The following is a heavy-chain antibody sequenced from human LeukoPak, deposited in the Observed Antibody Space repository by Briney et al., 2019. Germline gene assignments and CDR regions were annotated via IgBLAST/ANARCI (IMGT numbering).Heavy chain of an antibody. V-gene: IGHV4-4*07. D-gene: IGHD3-3*01. CDR1: GGSISSYY. CDR2: IYTSGST. Sequence: KPSETLSLTCTVSGGSISSYYWSWIRQPAGKGLEWIGRIYTSGSTNYNPSLKSRVTISVDKSKNQFSLKLSSVTAADTAVYYCARDHYDFWSGYSPQYYFDYWGQGTPVTVSS. CDR3: ARDHYDFWSGYSPQYYFDY. J-gene: IGHJ4*02.